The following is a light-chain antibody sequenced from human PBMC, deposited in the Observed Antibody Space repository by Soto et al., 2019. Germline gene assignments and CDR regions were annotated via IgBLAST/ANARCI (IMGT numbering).Light chain of an antibody. J-gene: IGLJ7*01. Sequence: QAVVTQPPSASGTPGQRVTISCSGSSSNIGSNTINWYQQLPGTAPKLLIYSNNQRPSGVPDRFSGSKSGTSVSLAISGLQSEDEADYYCSAWDDSLNGPLFGGGTQLTVL. V-gene: IGLV1-44*01. CDR3: SAWDDSLNGPL. CDR2: SNN. CDR1: SSNIGSNT.